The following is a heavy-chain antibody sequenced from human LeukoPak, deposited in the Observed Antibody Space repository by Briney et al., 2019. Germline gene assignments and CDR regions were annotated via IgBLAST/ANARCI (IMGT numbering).Heavy chain of an antibody. CDR3: ARGPYDFWSGRPSVMDV. V-gene: IGHV4-34*01. Sequence: GSLRLSCAASGFTVSSNYMSWVRQAPGKGLEWIGEINHSGSTNYNPSLKSRVTISVDTSKNQFSLKLSSVTAADTAVYYCARGPYDFWSGRPSVMDVWGQGTTVTVSS. J-gene: IGHJ6*02. CDR1: GFTVSSNY. D-gene: IGHD3-3*01. CDR2: INHSGST.